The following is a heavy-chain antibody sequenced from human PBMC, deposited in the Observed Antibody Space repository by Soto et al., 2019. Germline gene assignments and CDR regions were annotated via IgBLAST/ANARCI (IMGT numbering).Heavy chain of an antibody. CDR1: GFDASVNF. CDR3: VRENYYYGMDV. J-gene: IGHJ6*02. V-gene: IGHV3-66*01. Sequence: EVQLVESGGTLVQPGGSLRLSCAASGFDASVNFMTWVRQAPGKGLEWVSVINNAGTTFYADSVMDRFTISRDNSKNTLYLQMSSLRVDVTAMYYCVRENYYYGMDVWGQGTAVTVSS. CDR2: INNAGTT.